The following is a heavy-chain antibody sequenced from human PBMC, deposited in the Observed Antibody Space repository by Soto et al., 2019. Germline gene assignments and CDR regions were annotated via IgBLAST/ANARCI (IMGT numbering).Heavy chain of an antibody. J-gene: IGHJ6*02. CDR1: GYTFTGYY. CDR2: INPNSGGT. D-gene: IGHD6-6*01. Sequence: QVQLVQSGAEVKKPGASVKVSCKASGYTFTGYYMHWVRQAPGQGLEWMGWINPNSGGTNYAQKFQCRVTMTRDTSISTAYMELSRLRSDDTAVYYCAAEVEYSSSSAYYSGMDVWGQGTTVTVSS. CDR3: AAEVEYSSSSAYYSGMDV. V-gene: IGHV1-2*02.